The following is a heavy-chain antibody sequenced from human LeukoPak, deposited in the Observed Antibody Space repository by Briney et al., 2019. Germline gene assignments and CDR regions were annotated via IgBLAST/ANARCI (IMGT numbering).Heavy chain of an antibody. V-gene: IGHV3-53*01. CDR3: ARDPRYSSGWYRDY. CDR1: GFTVSSNY. CDR2: IYSGGST. Sequence: GGSLRLSCAASGFTVSSNYMSWVRQAPGKGLEWVSVIYSGGSTYYADSVKGRFTISRDNSKNTLYLQMSSLRAEDTAVYYCARDPRYSSGWYRDYWGQGTLVTVSS. J-gene: IGHJ4*02. D-gene: IGHD6-19*01.